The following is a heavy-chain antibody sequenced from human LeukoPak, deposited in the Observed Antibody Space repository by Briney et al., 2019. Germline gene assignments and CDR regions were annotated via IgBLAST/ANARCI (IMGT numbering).Heavy chain of an antibody. J-gene: IGHJ6*02. D-gene: IGHD2-15*01. CDR3: ARPLGYCSGGSCYPHYYYYGMDV. V-gene: IGHV3-33*01. CDR1: GFTFSSYG. CDR2: IWYDGSNK. Sequence: GRSLRLSCAASGFTFSSYGMHWVRQAPGKGLEWVAVIWYDGSNKYYADSVKGRFTISRDNSKNTLYLQMNSLRAEDTAAYYCARPLGYCSGGSCYPHYYYYGMDVWGQGTTVTVSS.